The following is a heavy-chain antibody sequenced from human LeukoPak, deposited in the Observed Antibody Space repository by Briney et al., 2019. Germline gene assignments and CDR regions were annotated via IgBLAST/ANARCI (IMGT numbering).Heavy chain of an antibody. CDR1: GGTFSSYA. CDR3: ARGGNVDTAMVYFDY. Sequence: ASVKVSCKASGGTFSSYAISWVRQAPGQGLEWMGGIIPIFGTANYAQKFQGRVTLTTDESTSTAYMELGSLRSEDTAVCYCARGGNVDTAMVYFDYWGQGTVVTVSS. V-gene: IGHV1-69*05. D-gene: IGHD5-18*01. J-gene: IGHJ4*02. CDR2: IIPIFGTA.